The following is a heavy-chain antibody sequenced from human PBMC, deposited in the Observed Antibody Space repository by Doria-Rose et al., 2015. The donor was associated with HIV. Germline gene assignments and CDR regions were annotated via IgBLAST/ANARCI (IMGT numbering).Heavy chain of an antibody. J-gene: IGHJ4*02. D-gene: IGHD6-13*01. V-gene: IGHV2-26*01. CDR1: GVSLSSPGMG. Sequence: QVTLKESGPVLVRPTETLTLTCTVSGVSLSSPGMGVSWIRQSPGKALEWPAHNFSDDERSYKTSLKSRITISRGTSKSQVVLTMTDMDPVDTATYYCARIKSSRWYHKYYFDFWGQGTLVIVSA. CDR2: NFSDDER. CDR3: ARIKSSRWYHKYYFDF.